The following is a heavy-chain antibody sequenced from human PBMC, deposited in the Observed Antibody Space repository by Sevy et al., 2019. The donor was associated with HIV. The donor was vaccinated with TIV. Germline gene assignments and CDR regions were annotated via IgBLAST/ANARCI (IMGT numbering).Heavy chain of an antibody. D-gene: IGHD3-22*01. CDR2: IYPGDSDT. J-gene: IGHJ3*02. CDR1: GYSFTSYW. V-gene: IGHV5-51*01. CDR3: ARPGYYYDSSGYPGFDAFDI. Sequence: GESLKISCKGSGYSFTSYWIGWVRQMPGKGLEWMGIIYPGDSDTSYSPSFQGQVTISADKSISTAYLQWSSLKASDTAMYYCARPGYYYDSSGYPGFDAFDIWGQGTMVTVSS.